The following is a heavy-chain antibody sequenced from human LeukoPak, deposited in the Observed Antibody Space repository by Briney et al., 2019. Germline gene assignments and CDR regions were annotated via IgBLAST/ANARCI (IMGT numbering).Heavy chain of an antibody. CDR3: ARGGISILGATSFDY. CDR1: GFTFSTYS. J-gene: IGHJ4*02. D-gene: IGHD1-26*01. CDR2: ISPNSNYK. V-gene: IGHV3-21*01. Sequence: SGGSLRLSCAASGFTFSTYSMNWLRLAPGKGLEWVSSISPNSNYKYYVDSVKGRFTISRDNAKSSLYLQMNSLRAEDTAVYYCARGGISILGATSFDYWGQGTLVTVSS.